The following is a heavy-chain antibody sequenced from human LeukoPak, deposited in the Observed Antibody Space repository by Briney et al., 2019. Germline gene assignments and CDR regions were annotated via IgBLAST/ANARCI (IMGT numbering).Heavy chain of an antibody. CDR1: GSRFTSYW. V-gene: IGHV5-51*01. J-gene: IGHJ5*02. Sequence: GESLKISCKGSGSRFTSYWIGWVRQLPGKGLEWMGIIYPGDSDTRYSPSFQGQVTISADKSISTAYLQWSSLKASDTAMYYCARCPDRDYGDYGGNWFDPWGQGTLVTVSS. CDR3: ARCPDRDYGDYGGNWFDP. CDR2: IYPGDSDT. D-gene: IGHD4-17*01.